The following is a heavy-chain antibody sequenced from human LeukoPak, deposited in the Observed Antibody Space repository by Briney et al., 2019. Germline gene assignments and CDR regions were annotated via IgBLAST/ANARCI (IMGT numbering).Heavy chain of an antibody. Sequence: EASVKVSCKASGYTFTGYYMHWVRQAPGQGREWMGWINPNSGGSNYAQKFQGGSTKTRDTSISTGYLELSRLRSDDTAVYYCARDSCRDDFWSGYYGNYYYYYMDVWGKATTVTDSS. J-gene: IGHJ6*03. V-gene: IGHV1-2*02. D-gene: IGHD3-3*01. CDR3: ARDSCRDDFWSGYYGNYYYYYMDV. CDR2: INPNSGGS. CDR1: GYTFTGYY.